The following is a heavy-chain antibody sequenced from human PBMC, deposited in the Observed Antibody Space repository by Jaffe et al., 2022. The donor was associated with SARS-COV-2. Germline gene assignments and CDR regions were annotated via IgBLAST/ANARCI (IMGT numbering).Heavy chain of an antibody. CDR2: ISWNSGSI. CDR1: GFTFDDYA. Sequence: EVQLVESGGGLVQPGRSLRLSCAASGFTFDDYAMHWVRQAPGKGLEWVSGISWNSGSIGYADSVKGRFTISRDNAKNSLYLQMNSLRAEDTALYYCAKDPYSGYDYSPHAFDIWGQGTMVTVSS. D-gene: IGHD5-12*01. J-gene: IGHJ3*02. CDR3: AKDPYSGYDYSPHAFDI. V-gene: IGHV3-9*01.